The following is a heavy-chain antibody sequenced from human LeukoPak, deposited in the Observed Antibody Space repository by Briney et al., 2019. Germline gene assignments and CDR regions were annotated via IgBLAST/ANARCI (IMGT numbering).Heavy chain of an antibody. CDR1: GGSISSSSYY. J-gene: IGHJ4*02. D-gene: IGHD3-3*01. V-gene: IGHV4-39*07. CDR2: IYYSGST. CDR3: ASPASGPIDY. Sequence: SETLSLTCTASGGSISSSSYYWGWIRQPPGEGLEWIGSIYYSGSTYYNPSLKSRVTISVDTSKNQFSLKLSSATAADTAVYYCASPASGPIDYWGQGTLVTVSS.